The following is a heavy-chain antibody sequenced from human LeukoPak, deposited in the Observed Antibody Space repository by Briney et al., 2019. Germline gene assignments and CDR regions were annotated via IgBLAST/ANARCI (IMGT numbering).Heavy chain of an antibody. D-gene: IGHD1-26*01. Sequence: GGSLRLSCAASGFTFDRYDMHWVRQRTGKGLEWVSSIGTAGDTYYPDSVEGRFTISRDNAKRSVFLQMNSLRAGDTAVYYCARVTQTRGGYLDYYYGMDVWGQGTTVTVSS. J-gene: IGHJ6*02. CDR2: IGTAGDT. V-gene: IGHV3-13*04. CDR3: ARVTQTRGGYLDYYYGMDV. CDR1: GFTFDRYD.